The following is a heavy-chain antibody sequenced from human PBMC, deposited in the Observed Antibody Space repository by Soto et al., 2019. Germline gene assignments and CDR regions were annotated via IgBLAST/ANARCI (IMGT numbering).Heavy chain of an antibody. Sequence: QVQLVESGGGLVKPGGSLRLSCAASGFSFSDDYMSWIRQAPGKGLEWVSYISSNGNTKYYADSVKGRFIISRDNANNSLYLQMNSLRPEDTAVYYCAKDPRTWDFWSGSYDTYVYFYYMDVWGKGTTVTVSS. CDR3: AKDPRTWDFWSGSYDTYVYFYYMDV. D-gene: IGHD3-3*01. CDR1: GFSFSDDY. CDR2: ISSNGNTK. J-gene: IGHJ6*03. V-gene: IGHV3-11*01.